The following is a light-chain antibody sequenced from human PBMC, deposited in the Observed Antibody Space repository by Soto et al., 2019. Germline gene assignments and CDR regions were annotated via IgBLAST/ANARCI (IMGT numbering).Light chain of an antibody. Sequence: QSGLTQPPSVSGAPGQRVTISCTGSSSNFGAGYDVHWYQQLPGTAPKLLIYGNSNRPSGVPDRFSGSKSGTSASLAITGLQAEDEADYYCQSYDSSLSGYVFGTGTKVTVL. J-gene: IGLJ1*01. V-gene: IGLV1-40*01. CDR2: GNS. CDR3: QSYDSSLSGYV. CDR1: SSNFGAGYD.